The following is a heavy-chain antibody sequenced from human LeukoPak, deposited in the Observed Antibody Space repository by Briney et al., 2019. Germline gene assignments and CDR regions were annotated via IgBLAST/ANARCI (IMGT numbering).Heavy chain of an antibody. J-gene: IGHJ4*02. CDR1: GGSFSGYY. Sequence: SETLSLTCAVYGGSFSGYYWGWIRQHPGKGREWIGSIYYSGSTYYNPSLKSRVTISVDTSKNQFSLKLSSVTAADTAVYYCARQPALLWFGELLSPFDYWGQGTLVTVSS. V-gene: IGHV4-39*01. CDR2: IYYSGST. CDR3: ARQPALLWFGELLSPFDY. D-gene: IGHD3-10*01.